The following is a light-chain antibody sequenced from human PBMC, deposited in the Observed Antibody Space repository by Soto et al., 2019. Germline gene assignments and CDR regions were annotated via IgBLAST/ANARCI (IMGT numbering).Light chain of an antibody. CDR3: TSYVGNDIWV. CDR2: RNN. V-gene: IGLV1-47*01. J-gene: IGLJ3*02. Sequence: QAVVTQPPSASGTPGQRVTISCSGSSSNIGKNYVYWYQQLPGTAPKLLIYRNNQRPSGVPDQFSGSKSGTSASLAISGLRSEDEADYYCTSYVGNDIWVFGGGTKLTVL. CDR1: SSNIGKNY.